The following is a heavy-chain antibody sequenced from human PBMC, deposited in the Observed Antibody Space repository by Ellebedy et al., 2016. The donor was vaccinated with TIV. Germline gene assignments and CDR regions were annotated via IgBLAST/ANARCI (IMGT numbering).Heavy chain of an antibody. CDR2: IDQGGNAK. D-gene: IGHD5-12*01. CDR3: ARTGYGYHGMDV. Sequence: PGGSLRLSCAASGFSFSTSAMSWVRQAPGKGLQFVANIDQGGNAKHYVDSVKGRFTISRDNAKNSLFMQMNNLRAEDTAVYYCARTGYGYHGMDVWGQGTTVSVSS. CDR1: GFSFSTSA. V-gene: IGHV3-7*03. J-gene: IGHJ6*02.